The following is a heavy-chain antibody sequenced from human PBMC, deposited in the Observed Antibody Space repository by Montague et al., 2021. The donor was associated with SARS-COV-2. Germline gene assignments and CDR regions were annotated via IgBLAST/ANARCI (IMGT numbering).Heavy chain of an antibody. CDR2: IYYSGST. J-gene: IGHJ3*02. V-gene: IGHV4-31*03. Sequence: TLSLTCTVSGGSISSGGYYWSWIRQHPGKGLEWIGYIYYSGSTHYNPSLKSRVTISVDTSKNQFSLKLSSVTAADTAVYYCARVQGITMIVVAIGAFDIWGQGTMVTVSS. CDR3: ARVQGITMIVVAIGAFDI. CDR1: GGSISSGGYY. D-gene: IGHD3-22*01.